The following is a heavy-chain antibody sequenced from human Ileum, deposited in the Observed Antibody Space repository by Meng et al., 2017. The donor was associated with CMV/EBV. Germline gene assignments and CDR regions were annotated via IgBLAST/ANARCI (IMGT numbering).Heavy chain of an antibody. J-gene: IGHJ5*02. CDR3: ARGVTMVRGVPSGFDP. CDR1: GGTFSSDA. Sequence: SGGTFSSDAISWVRQAPGQGLEWMGGIIPIFGTANYAQKFQGRVTITTDESTSTAYMELSSLRSEDTAVYYCARGVTMVRGVPSGFDPWGQGTLVTVSS. V-gene: IGHV1-69*05. D-gene: IGHD3-10*01. CDR2: IIPIFGTA.